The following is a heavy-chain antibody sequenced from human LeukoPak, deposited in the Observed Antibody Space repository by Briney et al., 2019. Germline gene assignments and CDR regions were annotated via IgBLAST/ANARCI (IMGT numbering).Heavy chain of an antibody. V-gene: IGHV3-48*01. CDR3: ARGRGTSVYFDF. CDR1: GFPFSSHG. CDR2: ISSSSSAL. D-gene: IGHD3-16*01. J-gene: IGHJ4*02. Sequence: GGSLRLSCAGSGFPFSSHGMNWVRQSPGKGLEWISYISSSSSALYYGDSVKGRFTISRDSATNSVSLQMDSLRPEDTAVYYCARGRGTSVYFDFWGQGTLVTVSS.